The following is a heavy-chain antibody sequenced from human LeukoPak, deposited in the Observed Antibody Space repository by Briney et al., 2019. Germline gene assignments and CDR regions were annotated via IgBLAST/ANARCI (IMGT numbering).Heavy chain of an antibody. V-gene: IGHV4-59*01. J-gene: IGHJ3*02. CDR3: ARDSTTHTYYDYVWGSYRYWDAFDI. CDR2: IYYSGST. CDR1: GGSISSYY. D-gene: IGHD3-16*02. Sequence: SETLSLTCTVSGGSISSYYWSWIRQPPGKGLEWIGYIYYSGSTNYNPSLKSRDTISVDTSKNQFSLKLSSVTAADTAVYYCARDSTTHTYYDYVWGSYRYWDAFDIWGQGTMVTVSS.